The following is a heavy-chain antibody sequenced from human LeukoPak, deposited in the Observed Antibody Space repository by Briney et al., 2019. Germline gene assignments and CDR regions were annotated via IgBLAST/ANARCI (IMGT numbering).Heavy chain of an antibody. Sequence: SETLSLTCTVSGGSISSYYWSWIRQPAGKGLEWIGNIYYSGSTYYNPSLKSRVTISVDTSKNQFSLKLSSVTAADTAVYYCAGYSSSWEGDYWGQGTLVTVSS. J-gene: IGHJ4*02. D-gene: IGHD6-13*01. CDR2: IYYSGST. CDR1: GGSISSYY. CDR3: AGYSSSWEGDY. V-gene: IGHV4-59*12.